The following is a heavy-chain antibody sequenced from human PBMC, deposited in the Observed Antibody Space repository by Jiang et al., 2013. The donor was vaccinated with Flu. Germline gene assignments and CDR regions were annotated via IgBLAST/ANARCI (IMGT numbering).Heavy chain of an antibody. J-gene: IGHJ5*02. D-gene: IGHD3-3*01. CDR2: IYHSGST. V-gene: IGHV4-4*02. CDR1: GGSISSSNW. CDR3: ARGQNDYDFWSGYHP. Sequence: GSGLVKPSGTLSLTCAVSGGSISSSNWWSWVRQPPGKGLEWIGEIYHSGSTNYNPSLKSRVTISVDKSKNQFSLKLSPVTAADTAVYYCARGQNDYDFWSGYHPWGQGTLVTVSS.